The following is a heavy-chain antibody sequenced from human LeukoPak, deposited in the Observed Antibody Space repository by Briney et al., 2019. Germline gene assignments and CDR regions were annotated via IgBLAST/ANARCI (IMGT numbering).Heavy chain of an antibody. J-gene: IGHJ4*02. Sequence: ASVKVSCKASGYTFTSYAISWVRQAPGQGLEWMGWISADNGNTNYAQKLQGRVTMTTDTSTSTAYMELRSLRSDDTAVYYCALDYEGFHDYWGQGTLVTVSS. CDR1: GYTFTSYA. CDR2: ISADNGNT. V-gene: IGHV1-18*01. CDR3: ALDYEGFHDY. D-gene: IGHD5-12*01.